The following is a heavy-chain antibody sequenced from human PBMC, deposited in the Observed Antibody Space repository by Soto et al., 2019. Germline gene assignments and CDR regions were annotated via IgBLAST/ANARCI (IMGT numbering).Heavy chain of an antibody. Sequence: EVQLVESGGGLVQPGGSLRLSCVVSGFTVSNNYMSWVRQAPGKGLEWVSVIYSGGSTSYINSVKGRFTISRDNSKNTAYPQRTSLRAEDTAVYYCARPDTVRGVSDWGQGTLVTVSS. V-gene: IGHV3-66*01. CDR2: IYSGGST. D-gene: IGHD3-10*01. J-gene: IGHJ4*02. CDR1: GFTVSNNY. CDR3: ARPDTVRGVSD.